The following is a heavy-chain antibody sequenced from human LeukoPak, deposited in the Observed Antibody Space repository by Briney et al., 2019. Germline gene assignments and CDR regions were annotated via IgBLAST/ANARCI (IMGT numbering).Heavy chain of an antibody. CDR1: GFTFSDLW. J-gene: IGHJ4*02. Sequence: PGGSLRLPCAASGFTFSDLWMTWVRQAPGKGLEWVGLIRSKGGGETVDYATPVKGRFIISRDDSKNTLYLQMNSLKTEDTAVYYCVTDVPHRGGSCYLNWGQGTLVTVSS. CDR2: IRSKGGGETV. V-gene: IGHV3-15*01. CDR3: VTDVPHRGGSCYLN. D-gene: IGHD2-15*01.